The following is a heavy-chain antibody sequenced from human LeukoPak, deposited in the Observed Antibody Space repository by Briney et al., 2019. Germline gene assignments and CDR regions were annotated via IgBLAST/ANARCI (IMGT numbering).Heavy chain of an antibody. CDR3: ARAPATVAAFDI. Sequence: GASLKISCKGSGYLFTSYWIGWVRQMPGKGLEWMGIIYPGDSDTRYSPSFQGQVTISADKSISTAYLQWSSLKASDTAMYCCARAPATVAAFDIWGQGTMVTVSS. CDR2: IYPGDSDT. J-gene: IGHJ3*02. D-gene: IGHD2-2*01. V-gene: IGHV5-51*01. CDR1: GYLFTSYW.